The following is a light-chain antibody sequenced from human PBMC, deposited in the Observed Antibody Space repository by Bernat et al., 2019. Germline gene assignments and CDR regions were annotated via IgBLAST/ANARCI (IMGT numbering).Light chain of an antibody. CDR3: GTWDSNSLWV. V-gene: IGLV4-60*03. J-gene: IGLJ3*02. CDR1: SGHSTYI. Sequence: QPVLTQSSSASASLGSSVKLTCTLSSGHSTYIIAWHQQQPGKAPRYLMKLEGSGSYNKGSGVPDRFSGSSSGADRYLTISNRQSEDEADYYCGTWDSNSLWVFGGGTKLTVL. CDR2: LEGSGSY.